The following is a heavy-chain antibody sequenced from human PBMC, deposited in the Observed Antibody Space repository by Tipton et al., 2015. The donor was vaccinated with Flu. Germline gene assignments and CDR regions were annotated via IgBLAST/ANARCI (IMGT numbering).Heavy chain of an antibody. CDR3: AKGGTVREYYYRGMDV. CDR2: ISSSSSNT. D-gene: IGHD3-10*01. J-gene: IGHJ6*02. V-gene: IGHV3-21*01. Sequence: SLRLSCAASGFTFSSYSMNWVRQAPGKGLEWVSSISSSSSNTYYADSVKDRFTISRDNAKNSLYLQMNSLRAEDTAVYYCAKGGTVREYYYRGMDVWGQGTTVTVYS. CDR1: GFTFSSYS.